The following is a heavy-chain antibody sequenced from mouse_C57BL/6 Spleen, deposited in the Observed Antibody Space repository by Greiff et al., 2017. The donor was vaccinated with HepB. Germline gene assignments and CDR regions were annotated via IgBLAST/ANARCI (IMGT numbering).Heavy chain of an antibody. V-gene: IGHV1-81*01. CDR2: IYPRSGNT. Sequence: QVQLKESGAELARPGASVKLSCKASGYTFTSYGISWVKQRTGQGLEWIGEIYPRSGNTYYNEKFKGKATLTADKSSSTAYMELRSLTSEDSAVYFCARDYGSSRFDYWGQGTTLTVSS. CDR1: GYTFTSYG. CDR3: ARDYGSSRFDY. J-gene: IGHJ2*01. D-gene: IGHD1-1*01.